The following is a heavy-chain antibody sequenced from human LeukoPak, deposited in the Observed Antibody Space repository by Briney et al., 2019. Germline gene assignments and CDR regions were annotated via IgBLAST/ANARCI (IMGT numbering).Heavy chain of an antibody. CDR2: IYHSGST. V-gene: IGHV4-30-2*01. Sequence: PSQTLSLTCAVSGGSISSGGYSWSWIRQPPGKGLEWIGYIYHSGSTYYNPSLKSRVTISVDRSKNQFSLKLSSVTAADTAVYYCARGTNSYGLDYWGQGTLATVSS. CDR3: ARGTNSYGLDY. CDR1: GGSISSGGYS. J-gene: IGHJ4*02. D-gene: IGHD5-18*01.